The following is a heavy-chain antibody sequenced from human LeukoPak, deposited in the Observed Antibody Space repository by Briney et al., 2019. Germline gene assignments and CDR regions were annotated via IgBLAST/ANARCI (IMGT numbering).Heavy chain of an antibody. CDR1: GFTFSNYA. CDR3: ARDHRGVRDYFDY. D-gene: IGHD3-10*01. CDR2: ISYDGSNK. V-gene: IGHV3-30-3*01. J-gene: IGHJ4*02. Sequence: GRSLRLSCAASGFTFSNYAMHWVRQAPGKGLEWVAVISYDGSNKYYADSVKGRFTISRDNSKNTLYLQMNSLRAEDTAVYYCARDHRGVRDYFDYWGQGTLATVSS.